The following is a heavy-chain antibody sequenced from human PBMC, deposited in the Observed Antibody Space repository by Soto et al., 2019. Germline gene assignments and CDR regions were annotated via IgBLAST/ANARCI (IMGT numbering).Heavy chain of an antibody. CDR2: INPSGGST. J-gene: IGHJ6*02. D-gene: IGHD6-13*01. CDR1: GYTFTSYY. V-gene: IGHV1-46*01. Sequence: ASVMVSCKASGYTFTSYYMHWVRQAPGQGLEWMGIINPSGGSTSYAQKFQGRVTMTRDTSTSTVYMELSSLRSEDTAVYYCARDTQLVSYYYGMDVWGQGTTVTVSS. CDR3: ARDTQLVSYYYGMDV.